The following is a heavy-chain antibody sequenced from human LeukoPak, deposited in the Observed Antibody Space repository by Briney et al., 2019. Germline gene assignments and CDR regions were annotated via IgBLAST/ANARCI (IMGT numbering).Heavy chain of an antibody. CDR1: GYSISSGYY. CDR2: IYYSGST. V-gene: IGHV4-38-2*02. CDR3: ASGGDNFDY. J-gene: IGHJ4*02. Sequence: SETLSLTCTVSGYSISSGYYWGWIRQPPGKGLEWIGSIYYSGSTYYNPSLKSRVTISVDTSKNQFSLKLSSVTAADTAVYYCASGGDNFDYWGQGTLVTVSS. D-gene: IGHD2-21*02.